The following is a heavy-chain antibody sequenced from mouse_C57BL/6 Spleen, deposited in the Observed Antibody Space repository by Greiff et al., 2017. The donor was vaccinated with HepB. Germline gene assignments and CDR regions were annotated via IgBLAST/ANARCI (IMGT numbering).Heavy chain of an antibody. CDR2: IDPENGDT. Sequence: VQLQQSGAELVRPGASVKLSCTASGFNIKDDYMHWVKQRPEQGLEWIGWIDPENGDTEYASKFQGKATITADTSSNTAYLQLSSLTSEDTAVYYCTTLGYYGSSYFDYWGQGTTRTVSS. J-gene: IGHJ2*01. V-gene: IGHV14-4*01. D-gene: IGHD1-1*01. CDR3: TTLGYYGSSYFDY. CDR1: GFNIKDDY.